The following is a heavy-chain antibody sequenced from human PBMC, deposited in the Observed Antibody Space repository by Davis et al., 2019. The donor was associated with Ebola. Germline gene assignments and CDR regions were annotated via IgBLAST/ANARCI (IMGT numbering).Heavy chain of an antibody. Sequence: PSETLSLTCTVSGDSITNTNYYWGWIRQPPGKGLEWIGNIYYGGSTPYSPSLKSRVIISLDTSKSHFSLKLNSVTAADTAVYYCARLDGGNSGAFDSWGQGTLVTVSS. CDR1: GDSITNTNYY. CDR3: ARLDGGNSGAFDS. J-gene: IGHJ4*02. V-gene: IGHV4-39*02. D-gene: IGHD4-23*01. CDR2: IYYGGST.